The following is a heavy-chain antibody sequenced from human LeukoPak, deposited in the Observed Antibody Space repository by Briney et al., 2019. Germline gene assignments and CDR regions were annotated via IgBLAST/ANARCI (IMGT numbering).Heavy chain of an antibody. D-gene: IGHD4-17*01. CDR1: GGSISSGDHY. J-gene: IGHJ5*02. CDR3: ARDYGDYQRGGSWFDP. CDR2: IYYSGST. V-gene: IGHV4-30-4*08. Sequence: KTSETLSLTCTVSGGSISSGDHYWSWIRQPPGKGLEWMGYIYYSGSTYYNPSLKSRVTISVDTSKNQFSLKLSSVTAADTAVYYCARDYGDYQRGGSWFDPWGQGTLVTVSS.